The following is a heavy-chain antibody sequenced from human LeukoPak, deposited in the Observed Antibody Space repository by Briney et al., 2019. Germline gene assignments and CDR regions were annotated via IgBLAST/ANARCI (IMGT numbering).Heavy chain of an antibody. D-gene: IGHD3-9*01. CDR2: INGDGSST. CDR1: GFTLSSYW. J-gene: IGHJ4*02. Sequence: QSGGSLRLSCAASGFTLSSYWMHWVRQAPGKGLVWVSRINGDGSSTSYADSVKGRFTMSRDNAKNTLYLQMNSLRAEDTAVYYCATRGDILTGYPYYFDYWGQGTLVTVSS. CDR3: ATRGDILTGYPYYFDY. V-gene: IGHV3-74*01.